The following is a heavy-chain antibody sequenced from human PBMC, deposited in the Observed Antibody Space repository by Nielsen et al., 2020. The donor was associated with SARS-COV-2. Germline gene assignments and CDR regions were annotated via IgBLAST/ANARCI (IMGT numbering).Heavy chain of an antibody. V-gene: IGHV5-51*01. CDR3: ARCVNGGYDDYYFDY. J-gene: IGHJ4*02. Sequence: GESLKISCKGSGYSFTSYWIGWVRQMPGKGLEWMGIIYPGDSDTRYSPSFQGQVTISADKSISTAYLQWSSLKASDTAMYYCARCVNGGYDDYYFDYWGQGTLVTVSS. D-gene: IGHD5-12*01. CDR1: GYSFTSYW. CDR2: IYPGDSDT.